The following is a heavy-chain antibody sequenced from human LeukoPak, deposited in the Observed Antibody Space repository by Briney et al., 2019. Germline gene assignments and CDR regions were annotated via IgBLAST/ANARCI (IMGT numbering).Heavy chain of an antibody. V-gene: IGHV3-30-3*01. CDR1: GFTFSSYA. CDR3: ARDRVEIGSGYYFDY. Sequence: GGSLRLSCVAPGFTFSSYAMHSVRQAPGKGLEWVAVILFDGSNKYYADSVKGRFTISRDNSKNTLYLQMNSLRAEDTAVYYCARDRVEIGSGYYFDYWGQGTLVTVSS. J-gene: IGHJ4*02. D-gene: IGHD3-22*01. CDR2: ILFDGSNK.